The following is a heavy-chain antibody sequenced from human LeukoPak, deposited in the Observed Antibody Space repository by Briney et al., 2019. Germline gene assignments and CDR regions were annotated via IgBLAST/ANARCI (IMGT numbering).Heavy chain of an antibody. J-gene: IGHJ4*02. CDR1: GGSISSSSYY. Sequence: SSETLSLTCTVSGGSISSSSYYWGWIRQPPGKGLEWIGSIYYSGSTYYNPSLKSRVTISVDTSKNQFSLKLSSVTAADTAVYYCARVLVAAAAYFDYWGQGTLVTVSS. V-gene: IGHV4-39*07. CDR3: ARVLVAAAAYFDY. D-gene: IGHD6-13*01. CDR2: IYYSGST.